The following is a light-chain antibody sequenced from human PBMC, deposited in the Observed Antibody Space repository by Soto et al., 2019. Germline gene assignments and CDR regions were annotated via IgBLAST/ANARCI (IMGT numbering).Light chain of an antibody. CDR3: QQYGSSPWT. J-gene: IGKJ1*01. Sequence: EIVLTQSPGTLSLSPGEGATLSCRASQSVSRSYLAWFQQKPGQAPRLLIYDTSTRATGIPDRFSGSGSGTGFTLNISRLEPEDFAVYYCQQYGSSPWTFGQGTKVEIK. CDR1: QSVSRSY. V-gene: IGKV3-20*01. CDR2: DTS.